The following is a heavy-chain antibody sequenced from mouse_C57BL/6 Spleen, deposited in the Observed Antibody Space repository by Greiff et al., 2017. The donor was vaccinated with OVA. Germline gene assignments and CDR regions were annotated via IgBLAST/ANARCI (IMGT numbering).Heavy chain of an antibody. CDR1: GFTFTDYY. V-gene: IGHV7-3*01. CDR3: ARYSYGSRNWYFDV. D-gene: IGHD1-1*01. CDR2: IRNKANGYTT. J-gene: IGHJ1*03. Sequence: EVKLMESEGGLVQPGGSLSLSCAASGFTFTDYYMSWVRQPPGKALEWLGFIRNKANGYTTEYSASVKGRFTISRDNSQSILYLQMNALRAEDSATYYCARYSYGSRNWYFDVWGTGTTVTVSS.